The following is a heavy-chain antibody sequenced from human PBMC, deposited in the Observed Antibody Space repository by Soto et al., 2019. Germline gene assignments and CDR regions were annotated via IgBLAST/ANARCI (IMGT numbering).Heavy chain of an antibody. V-gene: IGHV1-2*04. D-gene: IGHD6-19*01. CDR2: INPNSGGT. CDR3: ARGWSSSGWPTGDY. Sequence: QVQLVQSGAEVKKPGASVKVSCKASGYTFTGYYMHWVRQAPGQGLEWMGWINPNSGGTNYAQKFQGWVTMTRDTSINTAYMEVSRLRSCDRAVYYCARGWSSSGWPTGDYWGQGTLVTVSS. J-gene: IGHJ4*02. CDR1: GYTFTGYY.